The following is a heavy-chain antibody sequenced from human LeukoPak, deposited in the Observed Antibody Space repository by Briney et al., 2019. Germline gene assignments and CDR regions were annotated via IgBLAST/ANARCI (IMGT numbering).Heavy chain of an antibody. Sequence: ASVKVSCKTSGYTFTGYYMHWVRQAPGQGLEWMGWINPNSGGTDYAQKFQGRVTMTRDTSISSAYMELSRLTSDDTAVYYCANVAMGTTAFVYWGQGTLVTVSS. CDR3: ANVAMGTTAFVY. J-gene: IGHJ4*02. D-gene: IGHD1-26*01. CDR1: GYTFTGYY. V-gene: IGHV1-2*02. CDR2: INPNSGGT.